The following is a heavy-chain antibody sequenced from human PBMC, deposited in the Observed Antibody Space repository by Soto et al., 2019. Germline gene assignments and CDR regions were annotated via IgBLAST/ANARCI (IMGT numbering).Heavy chain of an antibody. Sequence: QITLKESGPTLVKPTQTLTLTCAFSGFSLNTRGVGAGWIRQPPGKALEWLALIYWDNDKRYSPSLKSRLTITKDTPKNHVVLMMTDMDPVDTATYYCAHNNYYGSGSVYWGQGTLVTVSS. V-gene: IGHV2-5*02. D-gene: IGHD3-10*01. J-gene: IGHJ4*02. CDR1: GFSLNTRGVG. CDR3: AHNNYYGSGSVY. CDR2: IYWDNDK.